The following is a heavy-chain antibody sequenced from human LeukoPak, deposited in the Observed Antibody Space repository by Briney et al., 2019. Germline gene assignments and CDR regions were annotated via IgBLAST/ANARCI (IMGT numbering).Heavy chain of an antibody. CDR1: GFTFDDYT. J-gene: IGHJ4*02. D-gene: IGHD1-26*01. CDR2: ISWDGGST. V-gene: IGHV3-43*01. CDR3: AKDGESGSFDY. Sequence: GGSLRLSCAASGFTFDDYTMHWVRQAPGKGLEWVSLISWDGGSTYYADSVKGRFTISRDNSKNSLYLQMSSLRTEDTALYYCAKDGESGSFDYWGQGTLVTVSS.